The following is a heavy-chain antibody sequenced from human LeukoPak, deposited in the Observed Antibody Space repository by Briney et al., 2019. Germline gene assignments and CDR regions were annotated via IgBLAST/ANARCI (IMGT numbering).Heavy chain of an antibody. D-gene: IGHD3-22*01. Sequence: GGSLRLSXAASGFTFSSYGMHWVRQAPGKGLEWVAVIWYDGSNKYYADSVKGRFTISRDNSKNTLYLQMNSLRAEDTAVYYCAKDLYYYDSSGTIDYWGQGTLVTVSS. CDR3: AKDLYYYDSSGTIDY. V-gene: IGHV3-33*06. CDR2: IWYDGSNK. CDR1: GFTFSSYG. J-gene: IGHJ4*02.